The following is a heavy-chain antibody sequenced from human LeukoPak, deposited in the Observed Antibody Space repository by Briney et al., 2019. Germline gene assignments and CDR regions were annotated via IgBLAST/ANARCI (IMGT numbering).Heavy chain of an antibody. J-gene: IGHJ4*02. V-gene: IGHV3-23*01. CDR3: ARLYYDSGDYSTNYFDY. Sequence: PGGSLRLSCAASGFTFSSYAMSWVRQAPGKGLEWVSAISGSGGSTYYADSVKGRFTISGDNSKNTLYLQMNSLRAEDTAVYYCARLYYDSGDYSTNYFDYWGQGTLVTVSS. CDR1: GFTFSSYA. D-gene: IGHD3-22*01. CDR2: ISGSGGST.